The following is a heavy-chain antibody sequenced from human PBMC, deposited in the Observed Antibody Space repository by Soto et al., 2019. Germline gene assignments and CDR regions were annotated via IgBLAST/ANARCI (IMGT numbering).Heavy chain of an antibody. CDR1: GFTFSDHY. CDR2: SKNKARSYTT. CDR3: ATLVVPAAIAISADY. V-gene: IGHV3-72*01. Sequence: EVQLVESGGGLVQPGGSLRLSCAASGFTFSDHYMDWVRQAPGKGLEWVGRSKNKARSYTTEYAASVKGRFTISRDESKNSLYLQMNSLKTDDTAVYYCATLVVPAAIAISADYWGQGNLVTVSS. J-gene: IGHJ4*02. D-gene: IGHD2-2*01.